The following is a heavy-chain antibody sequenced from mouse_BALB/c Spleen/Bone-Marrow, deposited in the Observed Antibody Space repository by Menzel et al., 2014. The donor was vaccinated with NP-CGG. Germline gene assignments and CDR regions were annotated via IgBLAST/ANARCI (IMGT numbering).Heavy chain of an antibody. J-gene: IGHJ4*01. CDR2: IWAGGST. CDR1: GFSLTNYG. Sequence: VQLVESGPGLVAPSQSRSITCTVSGFSLTNYGVHWVRQPPGKGLEWLGVIWAGGSTNYNSALMSRLSISKDNSKSQVFLKMNSLQTDDTATYYCARPYYGPYAMDYWGQGTSVTVSS. CDR3: ARPYYGPYAMDY. D-gene: IGHD1-2*01. V-gene: IGHV2-9*02.